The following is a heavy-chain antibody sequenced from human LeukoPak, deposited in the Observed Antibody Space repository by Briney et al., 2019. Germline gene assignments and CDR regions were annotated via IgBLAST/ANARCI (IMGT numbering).Heavy chain of an antibody. CDR1: GGSISSGSYY. V-gene: IGHV4-61*02. Sequence: SETLSLTCTVSGGSISSGSYYWSCIRQPAGKGLEWIGRIYTSGSTNYNPSLKSRVTISVDTSKNQFSLKLSSVTAADTAVYYCVRGGDMSDVFDIWGQGTMVTVSS. D-gene: IGHD3-9*01. CDR2: IYTSGST. CDR3: VRGGDMSDVFDI. J-gene: IGHJ3*02.